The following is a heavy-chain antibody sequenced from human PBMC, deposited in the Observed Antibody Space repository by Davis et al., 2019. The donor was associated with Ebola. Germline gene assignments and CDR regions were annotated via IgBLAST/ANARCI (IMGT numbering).Heavy chain of an antibody. CDR3: ARSTYDILIDFDF. J-gene: IGHJ4*02. CDR1: GYRFPYYG. CDR2: ISAYNGNT. D-gene: IGHD3-9*01. Sequence: AASVKVSCKASGYRFPYYGISWVRQAPGQGLEWMGWISAYNGNTNYAQKLQGRVTMTTDTPTSTAYMELESLRSDDTSVYYCARSTYDILIDFDFWGQGTLVTVSS. V-gene: IGHV1-18*04.